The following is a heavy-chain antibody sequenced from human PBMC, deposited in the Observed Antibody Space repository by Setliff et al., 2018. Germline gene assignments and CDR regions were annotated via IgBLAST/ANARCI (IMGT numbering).Heavy chain of an antibody. V-gene: IGHV1-69*05. D-gene: IGHD2-21*02. CDR2: TIPIFGTT. CDR3: VRVRPCGGDCSTGVGGPYYFDH. CDR1: GGTFSNYG. J-gene: IGHJ4*02. Sequence: GASVKVSCKASGGTFSNYGISWVRQAPGQGLEWMGGTIPIFGTTDYAQKFQGRVTIITDDSTSTAFMQLSSLTSEDTAVYYCVRVRPCGGDCSTGVGGPYYFDHWGQGTLVTVSS.